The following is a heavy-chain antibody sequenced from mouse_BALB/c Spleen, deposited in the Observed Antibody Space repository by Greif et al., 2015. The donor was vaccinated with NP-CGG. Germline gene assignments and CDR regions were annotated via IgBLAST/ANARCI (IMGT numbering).Heavy chain of an antibody. D-gene: IGHD2-4*01. CDR2: ISDGGSYT. Sequence: EVQLQQSGGGLVKPGGSLKLSCAASGFTFSDYYMYWVRQTPEKRLEWVATISDGGSYTYYPDSVKGRFTISGDNAKNNLYLQMSSLKSEDTAMYYCARDSNDYLFAYWGQGTLVTVSA. V-gene: IGHV5-4*02. J-gene: IGHJ3*01. CDR3: ARDSNDYLFAY. CDR1: GFTFSDYY.